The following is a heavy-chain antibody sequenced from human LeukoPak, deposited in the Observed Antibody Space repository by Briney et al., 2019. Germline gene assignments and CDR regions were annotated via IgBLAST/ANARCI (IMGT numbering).Heavy chain of an antibody. Sequence: SETLSLTCTVSGGSISNSSYYWGWIRQPPGKGLEWIGNIYYSGSTYYNPSLKSRVTISVDTSKNQFSLKLSSVTATDTALYYCARRGSWLQHFDYWGQGTLVSVSS. CDR1: GGSISNSSYY. CDR3: ARRGSWLQHFDY. V-gene: IGHV4-39*01. D-gene: IGHD5-24*01. J-gene: IGHJ4*02. CDR2: IYYSGST.